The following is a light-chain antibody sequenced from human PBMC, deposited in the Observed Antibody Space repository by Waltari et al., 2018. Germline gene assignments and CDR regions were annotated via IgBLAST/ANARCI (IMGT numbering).Light chain of an antibody. V-gene: IGKV1-39*01. CDR1: QSISYY. CDR3: QQSFRTPYT. CDR2: GAS. Sequence: DIQMTQSPSSLSASVGDRFTLTCRASQSISYYLNWYQHKPGKAPKLLIYGASSLQSGVPSTFSGSGSGTDFTLTISSLQPEDFATYFCQQSFRTPYTFGQGTKLEIK. J-gene: IGKJ2*01.